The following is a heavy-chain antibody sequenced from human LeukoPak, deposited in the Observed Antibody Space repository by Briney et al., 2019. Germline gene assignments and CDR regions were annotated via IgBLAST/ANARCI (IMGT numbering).Heavy chain of an antibody. CDR1: GGSISSSSYY. CDR3: ARDASVSSIGLIDL. CDR2: IYYSGST. Sequence: SETLSLTCIVSGGSISSSSYYWGWIRQPPGKGLEWIGSIYYSGSTYYNPSLKSRVTISVDTSKNQFSLKLSSVTAADTAVYYGARDASVSSIGLIDLWGQGTLVTVSS. V-gene: IGHV4-39*02. J-gene: IGHJ4*02. D-gene: IGHD1-26*01.